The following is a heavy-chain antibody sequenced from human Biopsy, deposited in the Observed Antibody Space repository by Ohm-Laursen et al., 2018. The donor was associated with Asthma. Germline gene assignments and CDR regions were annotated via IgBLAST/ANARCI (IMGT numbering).Heavy chain of an antibody. Sequence: SLRLSCSASGFTFDDYWMSWVRQVPGKGLEWVANIKHDVTEKNHVYSLKGRFTISRDNAKNSLYLQMNSLRAEDTAVYYCARTFHFWSPYHAEHYQLWGQGTLVTVPS. CDR2: IKHDVTEK. CDR1: GFTFDDYW. J-gene: IGHJ1*01. CDR3: ARTFHFWSPYHAEHYQL. V-gene: IGHV3-7*01. D-gene: IGHD3-3*02.